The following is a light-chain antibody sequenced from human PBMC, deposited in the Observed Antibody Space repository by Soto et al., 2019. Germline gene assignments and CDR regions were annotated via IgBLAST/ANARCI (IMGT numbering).Light chain of an antibody. CDR2: GAS. CDR3: QQYVSSPT. CDR1: QGVSSAY. Sequence: EIVLTQSPGTLSLSPGERATLSCRASQGVSSAYLAWYQQKPGQAPRLLIYGASSRATGIPDRFSDSGSGTDFTLTISRLEPEDFAVYYCQQYVSSPTFGQGTRLEIK. V-gene: IGKV3-20*01. J-gene: IGKJ5*01.